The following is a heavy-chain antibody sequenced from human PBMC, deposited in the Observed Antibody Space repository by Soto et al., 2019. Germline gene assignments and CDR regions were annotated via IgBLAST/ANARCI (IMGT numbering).Heavy chain of an antibody. D-gene: IGHD3-10*02. CDR1: GGSISSXTYY. Sequence: LXLXCTVSGGSISSXTYYWVWIRQPPGKGLEWIGSIYYSGSTYYNPSLKSRVTIFVDTSKNQFSLKLRSVTAADTALYYCARDVRGEYDYWGQGTLGTVSS. CDR2: IYYSGST. V-gene: IGHV4-39*01. J-gene: IGHJ4*02. CDR3: ARDVRGEYDY.